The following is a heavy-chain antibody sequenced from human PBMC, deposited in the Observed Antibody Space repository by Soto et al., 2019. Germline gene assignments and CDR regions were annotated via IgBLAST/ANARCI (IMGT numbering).Heavy chain of an antibody. CDR3: TRQERYKLWFGEASGPESDY. V-gene: IGHV3-73*01. CDR1: GFTFSGSA. J-gene: IGHJ4*02. D-gene: IGHD3-10*01. Sequence: EVQLVESGGGLVQPGGSLKLSCAASGFTFSGSAMHWVGQASGKGLEWVGRIRSKANSYATAYAASVKGRFTISRDDSKNTAYLQMNSLKTEETAVYYCTRQERYKLWFGEASGPESDYWGQGTLVTVSS. CDR2: IRSKANSYAT.